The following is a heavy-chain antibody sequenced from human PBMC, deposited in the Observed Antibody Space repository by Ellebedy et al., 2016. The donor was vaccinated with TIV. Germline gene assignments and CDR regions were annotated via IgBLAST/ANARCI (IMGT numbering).Heavy chain of an antibody. J-gene: IGHJ5*02. Sequence: PGGSLRLSCIGSGFSFRSYWMSWVRQAPGKGLEWVANLRHDGNEKYYADSVKGRFTISRDNAKNSLYLQMNGLRAEDTAVYYCARRGSYGDYAVQINSWFDPWGQGTLVTVSS. D-gene: IGHD4-17*01. CDR1: GFSFRSYW. CDR3: ARRGSYGDYAVQINSWFDP. V-gene: IGHV3-7*01. CDR2: LRHDGNEK.